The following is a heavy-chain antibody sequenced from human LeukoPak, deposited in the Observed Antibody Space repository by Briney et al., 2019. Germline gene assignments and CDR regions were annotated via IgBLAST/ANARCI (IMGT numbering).Heavy chain of an antibody. CDR2: ITSSSSYI. V-gene: IGHV3-21*04. CDR3: ARDKYFGSFHAWGTYYFDY. D-gene: IGHD3-9*01. J-gene: IGHJ4*02. CDR1: GFNFSSYN. Sequence: GGSLRLSCAASGFNFSSYNMNWVRQAPGKGLEWVSSITSSSSYIYYADSVRGRFTISRDNAKNSLYLQMNSLRAEDTALYYCARDKYFGSFHAWGTYYFDYWGQGTLVTVSS.